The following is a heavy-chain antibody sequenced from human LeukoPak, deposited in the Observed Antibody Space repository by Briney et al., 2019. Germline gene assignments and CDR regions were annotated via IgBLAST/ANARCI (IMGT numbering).Heavy chain of an antibody. CDR3: ARHVRSGYDLENFDF. CDR2: IYYSGST. CDR1: GGSISSSSYY. Sequence: PSETLSLTCTVSGGSISSSSYYWVWIRQPPGKGLEWIGSIYYSGSTYYNPSLKSRVTISVDTSKNQFSLKLSSVTAADTAVYYCARHVRSGYDLENFDFWGQGTLVTVSS. J-gene: IGHJ4*01. D-gene: IGHD5-12*01. V-gene: IGHV4-39*01.